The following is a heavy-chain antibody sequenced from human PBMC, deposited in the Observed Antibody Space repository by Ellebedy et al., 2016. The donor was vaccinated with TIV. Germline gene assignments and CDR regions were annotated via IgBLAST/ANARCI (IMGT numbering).Heavy chain of an antibody. J-gene: IGHJ6*02. D-gene: IGHD3-3*01. CDR3: ARAYDFGSGYSYYYGTDV. CDR2: INTNTGNP. CDR1: GYTFTSYA. Sequence: AASVKVSCKASGYTFTSYAMNWVRPAPGQGLEWMGWINTNTGNPTYAQAFKGRFVFAFDTSVSTAYLQISSLKAEDTAVYDCARAYDFGSGYSYYYGTDVWGQGTTVTVSS. V-gene: IGHV7-4-1*02.